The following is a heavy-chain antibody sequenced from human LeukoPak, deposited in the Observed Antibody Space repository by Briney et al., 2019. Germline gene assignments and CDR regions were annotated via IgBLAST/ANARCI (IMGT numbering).Heavy chain of an antibody. CDR2: INHSGST. CDR3: AREGYSSSGDFDY. CDR1: GGSFSGYY. D-gene: IGHD6-13*01. Sequence: SETLSLTCAVYGGSFSGYYWSWIRQPPGKGLEWIGEINHSGSTNYNPSLKSRVTISVDTSKNQFSLKLSSVTAADTAVYYCAREGYSSSGDFDYWGQGTLVTVSS. J-gene: IGHJ4*02. V-gene: IGHV4-34*01.